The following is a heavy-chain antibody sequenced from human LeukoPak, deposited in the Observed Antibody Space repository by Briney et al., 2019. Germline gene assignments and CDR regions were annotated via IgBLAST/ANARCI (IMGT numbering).Heavy chain of an antibody. Sequence: SETLSLTCTVSGGSISSYYWSWIQQPPGKGLEWIGYIYYSGSTNYNPSLKSRVTISVDTSKNQFSLKLSSVTAADTAVYYYARGLMMAVAGRGEFHYWGQGTLVTVSS. CDR1: GGSISSYY. CDR3: ARGLMMAVAGRGEFHY. D-gene: IGHD6-13*01. V-gene: IGHV4-59*01. CDR2: IYYSGST. J-gene: IGHJ4*02.